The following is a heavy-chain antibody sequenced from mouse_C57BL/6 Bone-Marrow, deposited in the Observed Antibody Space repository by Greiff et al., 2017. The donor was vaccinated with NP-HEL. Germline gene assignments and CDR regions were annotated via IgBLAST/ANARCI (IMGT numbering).Heavy chain of an antibody. CDR2: IWSGGST. V-gene: IGHV2-2*01. J-gene: IGHJ1*03. CDR3: GGGLITTVVAGVGGYWYFDV. D-gene: IGHD1-1*01. CDR1: GFSLTSYG. Sequence: QVQLQQSGPGLVQPSQSLSISCTVSGFSLTSYGVHWVRQSPGKGLEWLGVIWSGGSTDYNAAFISRLSISKDNSKSHVFFKLNSLQADDTAIYYWGGGLITTVVAGVGGYWYFDVWGTGTTVTVSS.